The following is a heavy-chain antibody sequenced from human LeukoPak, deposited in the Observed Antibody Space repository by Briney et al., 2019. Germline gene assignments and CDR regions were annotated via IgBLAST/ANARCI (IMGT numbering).Heavy chain of an antibody. CDR2: IYWDDDK. V-gene: IGHV2-5*02. CDR1: GYSISSGYY. CDR3: AHSLRYFDWLSPRAEYFQH. Sequence: TLSLTCTVSGYSISSGYYWGWIRQPPGKGLEWLALIYWDDDKRYSPSLKSRLTITKDTSKNQVVLTMTNMDPVDTATYYCAHSLRYFDWLSPRAEYFQHWGQGTLVTVSS. D-gene: IGHD3-9*01. J-gene: IGHJ1*01.